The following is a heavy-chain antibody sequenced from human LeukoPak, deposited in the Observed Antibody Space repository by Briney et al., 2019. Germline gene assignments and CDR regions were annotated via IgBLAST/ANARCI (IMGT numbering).Heavy chain of an antibody. CDR1: GFTFSTFG. V-gene: IGHV3-30*02. Sequence: PGGSLRLSCAASGFTFSTFGMNWVRQAPDKGLEWVAFIQYDDSIEYYADSVKGRFTISRDNSKNTLYLQMNSLRSDDTAVYYCARGKGSGTFLNVFAYWGQGTLVTVSS. CDR2: IQYDDSIE. D-gene: IGHD1-7*01. CDR3: ARGKGSGTFLNVFAY. J-gene: IGHJ4*02.